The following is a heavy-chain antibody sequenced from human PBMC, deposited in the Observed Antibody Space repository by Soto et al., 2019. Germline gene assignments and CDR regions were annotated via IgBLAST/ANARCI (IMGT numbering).Heavy chain of an antibody. D-gene: IGHD1-26*01. J-gene: IGHJ5*02. CDR3: ARSGGQWELLQTIDP. V-gene: IGHV3-30-3*01. CDR1: GFTFSYYA. Sequence: GGSLRLSCAASGFTFSYYAMHWVRQAPGKGLEWVAVISYDENNKYYADSVQGRFTISRDNSKNTVYLQMNSLRADDTAVYFCARSGGQWELLQTIDPWGQGTLVTVS. CDR2: ISYDENNK.